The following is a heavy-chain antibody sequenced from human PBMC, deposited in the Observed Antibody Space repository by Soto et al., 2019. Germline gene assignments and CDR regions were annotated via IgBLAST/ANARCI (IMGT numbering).Heavy chain of an antibody. Sequence: SETLSLTCAVYGGSFSGYYWSWIRQPPGKGLEWIGEINHSGSTNYNPSLKSRVTISVDTSKNQFSLKLSSVTAADTAVYYCARTEYLPYYYGMDVWGQGTTVTVSS. CDR3: ARTEYLPYYYGMDV. D-gene: IGHD2-2*01. J-gene: IGHJ6*02. CDR1: GGSFSGYY. CDR2: INHSGST. V-gene: IGHV4-34*01.